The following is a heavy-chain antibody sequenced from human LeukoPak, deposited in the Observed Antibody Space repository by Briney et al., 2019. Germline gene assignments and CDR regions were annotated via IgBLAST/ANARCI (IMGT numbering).Heavy chain of an antibody. CDR1: GGSISSYY. CDR2: IYTSGST. Sequence: PSETLYLTCIVSGGSISSYYWSWIRQSAGKGLEGIGRIYTSGSTNYNPSLKSRVTMSVDTSKKRFSLKLSSVTAADTAVYYCARDPGYYGSGTRGAFDICGQGTMVTASS. CDR3: ARDPGYYGSGTRGAFDI. D-gene: IGHD3-10*01. V-gene: IGHV4-4*07. J-gene: IGHJ3*02.